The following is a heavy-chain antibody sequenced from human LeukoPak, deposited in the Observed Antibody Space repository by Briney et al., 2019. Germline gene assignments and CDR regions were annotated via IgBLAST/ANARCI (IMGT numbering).Heavy chain of an antibody. CDR2: NSGSGGST. Sequence: PGGSLRLSCAASGFTFSSYAMSWVRQAPGKGLEWVSANSGSGGSTYYADSVKGRFTISRDNSKNTLYLQMNSLRAEDTAVYYCAKLADDFWSGYYTPCDYWGQGTLVTVSS. D-gene: IGHD3-3*01. V-gene: IGHV3-23*01. J-gene: IGHJ4*02. CDR3: AKLADDFWSGYYTPCDY. CDR1: GFTFSSYA.